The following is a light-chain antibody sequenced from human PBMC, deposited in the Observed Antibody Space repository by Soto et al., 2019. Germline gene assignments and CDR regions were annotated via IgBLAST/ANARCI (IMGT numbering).Light chain of an antibody. V-gene: IGKV3-20*01. J-gene: IGKJ2*01. Sequence: EIVLTQSPGTLSLSPGERATLSCRASQSVSSSYLAWYQQKPGQAPRLLIYGASNRATGIPDTFRGSGSGTDFPLPISRLEPEDFAIYYCQQYGSSPYTFGQGTKLEIK. CDR1: QSVSSSY. CDR3: QQYGSSPYT. CDR2: GAS.